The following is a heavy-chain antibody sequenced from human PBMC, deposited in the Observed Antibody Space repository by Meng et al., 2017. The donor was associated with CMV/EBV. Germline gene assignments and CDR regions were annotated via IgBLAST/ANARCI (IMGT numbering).Heavy chain of an antibody. CDR3: ARFWSGYYKRGMDV. Sequence: ASVTVSCKASGYTFTSYGISWVRQAPGQGLEWMGWISTYTGNTNYAQKLQGRVTMTTDTFTSTAYMELRSLRSDDTAVYYCARFWSGYYKRGMDVWGQGTTVTVSS. J-gene: IGHJ6*01. V-gene: IGHV1-18*01. CDR2: ISTYTGNT. D-gene: IGHD3-3*01. CDR1: GYTFTSYG.